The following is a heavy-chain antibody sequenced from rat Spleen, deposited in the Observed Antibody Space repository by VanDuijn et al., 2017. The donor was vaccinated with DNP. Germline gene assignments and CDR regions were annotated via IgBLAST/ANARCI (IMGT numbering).Heavy chain of an antibody. Sequence: EVQLVESGGGLVQPGRSLKLSCAASGFTFSAYYMAWVRQAPAKGLEWVAYIGSPAYAPYYADSVKGRFTISRDNSKSTLFLQMDSLRSEDTATYYCTTGSDWGQGVMVTVSS. CDR1: GFTFSAYY. J-gene: IGHJ2*01. CDR3: TTGSD. V-gene: IGHV5-27*01. CDR2: IGSPAYAP.